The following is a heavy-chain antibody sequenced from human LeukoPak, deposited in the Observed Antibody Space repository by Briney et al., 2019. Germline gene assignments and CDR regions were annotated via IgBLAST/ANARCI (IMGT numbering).Heavy chain of an antibody. D-gene: IGHD3-10*01. Sequence: GGSLRLSCAASGFTFSSYSMNWVRQAPGKGLEWVSYISSSSSTIYYADSVKGRFTISRDNPKNSLYLQMNSLRAEDTAVYYCARGTGIGNWFDPWGQETLVTVSS. J-gene: IGHJ5*02. CDR2: ISSSSSTI. CDR3: ARGTGIGNWFDP. V-gene: IGHV3-48*01. CDR1: GFTFSSYS.